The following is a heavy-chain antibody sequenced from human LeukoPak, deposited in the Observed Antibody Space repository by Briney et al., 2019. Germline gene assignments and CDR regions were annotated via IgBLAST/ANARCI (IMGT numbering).Heavy chain of an antibody. CDR2: ISWDGGST. Sequence: GGSLRLSCAASGFTFDDYAMHWVRQAPGKGLEWVSLISWDGGSTYYADSVKGRFTISRDNSKNSLYLQMNSLTAADTAVYYCARHRWKLYDAFDIWGQGTMVTVSS. CDR1: GFTFDDYA. D-gene: IGHD2-15*01. V-gene: IGHV3-43D*03. J-gene: IGHJ3*02. CDR3: ARHRWKLYDAFDI.